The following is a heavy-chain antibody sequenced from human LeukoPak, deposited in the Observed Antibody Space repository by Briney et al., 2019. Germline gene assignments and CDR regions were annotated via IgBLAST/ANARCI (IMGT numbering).Heavy chain of an antibody. CDR1: GFTFSSYG. Sequence: GSLRLSCAGSGFTFSSYGMHWVRQAPGKGLEWVAVIWYDGSNKYYAESVKGRFTISRDNSKNTLYLQMNSLRAEDTAVYYCASFTGDFDYWGQGTLVTVSS. V-gene: IGHV3-33*08. J-gene: IGHJ4*02. CDR2: IWYDGSNK. CDR3: ASFTGDFDY. D-gene: IGHD7-27*01.